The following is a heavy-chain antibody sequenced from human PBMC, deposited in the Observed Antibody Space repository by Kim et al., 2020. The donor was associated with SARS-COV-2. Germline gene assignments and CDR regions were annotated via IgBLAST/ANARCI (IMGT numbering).Heavy chain of an antibody. CDR2: IYYRGNT. V-gene: IGHV4-39*01. Sequence: SETLSLTCTVSGDSISSRPYYWGWIRQSPGEGLEWIGSIYYRGNTYFNPALKSRVTMSVDTSRDQFFLRLSSVTAADTSIYFCARHATGWLTEPFDFWGQGTRVTVSS. J-gene: IGHJ4*02. D-gene: IGHD6-19*01. CDR1: GDSISSRPYY. CDR3: ARHATGWLTEPFDF.